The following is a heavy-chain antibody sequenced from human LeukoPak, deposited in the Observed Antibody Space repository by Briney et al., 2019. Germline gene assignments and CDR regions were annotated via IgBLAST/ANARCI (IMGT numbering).Heavy chain of an antibody. J-gene: IGHJ3*02. CDR1: GFTVSSNY. CDR2: IYSGGGT. D-gene: IGHD5-24*01. V-gene: IGHV3-66*01. Sequence: GGSLSLSCAASGFTVSSNYMNWVRQALGKGLEWVSTIYSGGGTYYVDSVKGRFTVSRDNSKNTLYLQMNSLRAEDTAVYYCAKDGRWLQYNAFDIWGQGTMVTVSS. CDR3: AKDGRWLQYNAFDI.